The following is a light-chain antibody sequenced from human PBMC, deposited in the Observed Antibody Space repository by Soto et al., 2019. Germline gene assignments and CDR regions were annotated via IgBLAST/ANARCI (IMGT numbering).Light chain of an antibody. CDR1: HYVYSN. CDR3: QQYHNLWT. Sequence: EIVMTQSPATLSMSPGERATLSCTASHYVYSNVAWFQQRPGQAPRLLIYRASARATGTPARVSGSGSGTEFTLTITSLQSEDFAVYYCQQYHNLWTFGQGTEVEIK. J-gene: IGKJ1*01. V-gene: IGKV3-15*01. CDR2: RAS.